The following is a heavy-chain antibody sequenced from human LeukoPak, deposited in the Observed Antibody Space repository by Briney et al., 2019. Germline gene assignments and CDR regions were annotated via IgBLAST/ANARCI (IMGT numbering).Heavy chain of an antibody. Sequence: KPSETLSLTCPVSGGSISSSSYYWGWIRQPPGKGLEWIGSIYYSGSTYYNPSLKSRVTISVDTSKNQVSLKLSSVTAADTAVYYCASGRSSTSGQFDYWGQGTLVTVSS. CDR3: ASGRSSTSGQFDY. CDR1: GGSISSSSYY. CDR2: IYYSGST. V-gene: IGHV4-39*01. D-gene: IGHD2-2*01. J-gene: IGHJ4*02.